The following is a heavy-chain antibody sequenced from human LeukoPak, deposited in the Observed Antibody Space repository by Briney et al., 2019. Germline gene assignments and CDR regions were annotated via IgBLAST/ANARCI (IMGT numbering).Heavy chain of an antibody. CDR3: ARVGLYYYDSSGYASGAFDI. CDR1: GFTFSSYW. Sequence: GGSLRLSCAASGFTFSSYWMHWVRQAPGKGLVWVSRINSDGSSTSYADSVKGRFTISRDNAKNTLYLQMSSLRAEDTAVYYCARVGLYYYDSSGYASGAFDIWGQGTMVTVSS. D-gene: IGHD3-22*01. CDR2: INSDGSST. V-gene: IGHV3-74*01. J-gene: IGHJ3*02.